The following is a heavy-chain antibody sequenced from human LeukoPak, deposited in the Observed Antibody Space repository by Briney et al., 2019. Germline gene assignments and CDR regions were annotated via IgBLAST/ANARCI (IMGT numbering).Heavy chain of an antibody. CDR1: GFTFSSYG. D-gene: IGHD4-17*01. Sequence: GGSLRLSCAASGFTFSSYGMHWVRQAPGKGLEWVAVIWYDGSNKYYADSVKGRFTISRDNSKNTLYLQMNSLRAEDTAVYYCARGQYGDYEGLKLDYWGQGTLVTVSS. V-gene: IGHV3-33*01. CDR2: IWYDGSNK. J-gene: IGHJ4*02. CDR3: ARGQYGDYEGLKLDY.